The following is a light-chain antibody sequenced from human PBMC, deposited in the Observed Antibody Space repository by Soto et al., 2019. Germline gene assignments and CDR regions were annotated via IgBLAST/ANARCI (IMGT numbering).Light chain of an antibody. J-gene: IGKJ2*01. CDR1: QSISSL. CDR2: KAS. V-gene: IGKV1-5*03. Sequence: DIHMTQSPSTLSASVGDRVTITCRASQSISSLLAWYQQKPGKPPTLVLSKASSLQRGVPSRFSGSGSGTEVTLTISSLQPDDFATYYCQQYKSYYTFGHGTKLEIK. CDR3: QQYKSYYT.